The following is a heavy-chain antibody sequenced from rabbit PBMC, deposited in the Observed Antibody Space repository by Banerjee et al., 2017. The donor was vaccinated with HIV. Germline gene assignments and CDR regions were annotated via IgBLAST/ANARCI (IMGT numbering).Heavy chain of an antibody. D-gene: IGHD1-1*01. Sequence: QSLEESGGDLVKPGASLTLTCTASGFSFSSSDYMCWVRQAPGKGLEWISCLAGSSSGFTYSATWAKGRFTCSKTSSTTVTLQMTSLTVADTATYFCARDLDGVIGWNFGWWGPGTLVTVS. CDR3: ARDLDGVIGWNFGW. J-gene: IGHJ4*01. CDR1: GFSFSSSDY. V-gene: IGHV1S40*01. CDR2: LAGSSSGFT.